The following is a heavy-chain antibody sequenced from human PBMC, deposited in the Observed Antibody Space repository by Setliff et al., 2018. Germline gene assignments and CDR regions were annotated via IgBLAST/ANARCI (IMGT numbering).Heavy chain of an antibody. V-gene: IGHV5-51*01. CDR3: ARLGRYDAFDI. Sequence: HGESLKISCKGSGYSFTSYWIGWVRQMPGKGLEWVGVVFPVDSDTRYSPSFQGQVTTSADKSISTAYLQWSSLKASDTAIYYCARLGRYDAFDIWGQGTVVTVSS. CDR1: GYSFTSYW. D-gene: IGHD3-16*01. CDR2: VFPVDSDT. J-gene: IGHJ3*02.